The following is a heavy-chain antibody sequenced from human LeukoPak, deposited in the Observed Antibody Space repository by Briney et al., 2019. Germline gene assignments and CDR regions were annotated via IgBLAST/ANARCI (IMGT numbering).Heavy chain of an antibody. CDR3: ERVRYCSSTRCQHYDY. CDR2: INPNSGGT. J-gene: IGHJ4*02. V-gene: IGHV1-2*02. D-gene: IGHD2-2*01. Sequence: GASVKVSCKASGCTYTGYYMHWVRQAPGQGLEWMGWINPNSGGTNYAQKFQGRVTMTRDTSISTDYMELSRLRSDDTAVYYCERVRYCSSTRCQHYDYWGQGTLVTVSS. CDR1: GCTYTGYY.